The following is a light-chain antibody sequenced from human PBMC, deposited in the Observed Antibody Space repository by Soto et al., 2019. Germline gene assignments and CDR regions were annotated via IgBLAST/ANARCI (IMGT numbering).Light chain of an antibody. CDR2: HAS. J-gene: IGKJ4*01. CDR3: QQYNKWALT. V-gene: IGKV3-15*01. Sequence: EIVMTQSPATLSVSPGERATLSCRASQSVSSNLAWYQQKPGQVPRLIIYHASTRATSIPARFRGRGSGTDFTLTISIMQSEDFAVYYGQQYNKWALTFGGGTKVEIK. CDR1: QSVSSN.